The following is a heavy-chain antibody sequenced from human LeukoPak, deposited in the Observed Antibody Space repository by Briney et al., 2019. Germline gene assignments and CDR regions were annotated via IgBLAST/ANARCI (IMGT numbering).Heavy chain of an antibody. CDR3: ARDFGSEPYYYYYMDV. Sequence: QSGGSLRLSCAASGFTFSSYAMHWVRQAPGKGLEWVAVISYDGSNKYYADSVKGRFTISRDNSKNTLYLQMNSLRAEDTAVYYCARDFGSEPYYYYYMDVWGKGTTVTVSS. CDR2: ISYDGSNK. D-gene: IGHD5-12*01. CDR1: GFTFSSYA. J-gene: IGHJ6*03. V-gene: IGHV3-30*04.